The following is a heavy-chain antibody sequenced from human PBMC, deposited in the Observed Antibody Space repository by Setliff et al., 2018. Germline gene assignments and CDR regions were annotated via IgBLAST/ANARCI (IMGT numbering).Heavy chain of an antibody. J-gene: IGHJ4*02. Sequence: GGSLRLSCETSGFTFRDYSMTWVRQAPGKGLEWVSGVTQGGSEFHADSVKGRFTISRDNSKSSVYLQMNNLRVEDTAIYYCASGHRYGYLFEYWGQGTLVTVSS. D-gene: IGHD5-18*01. V-gene: IGHV3-23*01. CDR2: VTQGGSE. CDR3: ASGHRYGYLFEY. CDR1: GFTFRDYS.